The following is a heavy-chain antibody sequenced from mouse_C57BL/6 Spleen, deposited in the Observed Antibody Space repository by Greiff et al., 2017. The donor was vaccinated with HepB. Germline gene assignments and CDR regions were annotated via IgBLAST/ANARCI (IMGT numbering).Heavy chain of an antibody. CDR1: GFTFSDYG. J-gene: IGHJ3*01. D-gene: IGHD2-5*01. CDR2: ISSGSSTI. V-gene: IGHV5-17*01. CDR3: ANSNPLAY. Sequence: DVQLVESGGGLVKPGGSLKLSCAASGFTFSDYGMHWVRQAPEKGLEWVAYISSGSSTIYYADTVKGRFTISRDNAKNTLFLQMTSLRSEDTAKYYCANSNPLAYWGQGTLVSVSA.